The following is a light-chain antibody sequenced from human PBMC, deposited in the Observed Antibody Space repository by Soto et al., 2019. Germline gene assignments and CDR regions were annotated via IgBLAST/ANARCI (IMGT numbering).Light chain of an antibody. CDR2: GAS. J-gene: IGKJ4*01. Sequence: EVVLTQSPGTLSLSPGDRATLSCRASQTVASNFLAGYQHKPGQSPRLLIYGASTRATDIPDRFSGSGSGPDFTLTISRLEPEDSAVYYCQQYGTSPPLTFGGGTKVEIK. CDR3: QQYGTSPPLT. CDR1: QTVASNF. V-gene: IGKV3-20*01.